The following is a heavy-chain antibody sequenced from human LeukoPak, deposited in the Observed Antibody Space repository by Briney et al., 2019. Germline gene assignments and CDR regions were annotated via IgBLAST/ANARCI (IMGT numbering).Heavy chain of an antibody. J-gene: IGHJ4*02. Sequence: PSETLSLTCTVSRGSISGNYWSWIRQSPGKGLEWIEYIYETGSTNYNPSLESRVTISVDTSKNHFSLRLTSVTAADTAVYYCTRDHGKSIVLDWGQGTLATVSS. CDR2: IYETGST. D-gene: IGHD1-26*01. V-gene: IGHV4-59*12. CDR3: TRDHGKSIVLD. CDR1: RGSISGNY.